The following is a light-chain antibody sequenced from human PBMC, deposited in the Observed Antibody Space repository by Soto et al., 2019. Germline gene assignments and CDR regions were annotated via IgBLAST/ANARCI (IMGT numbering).Light chain of an antibody. CDR3: QHYRHEPRK. V-gene: IGKV3-20*01. CDR1: QSISSSY. J-gene: IGKJ1*01. Sequence: EIVLTQSPDTLSLSPGERATLSCRASQSISSSYLAWYQQKPGQAPRLLIYGAPSRATGIPDRFSGSVSGTDFTLTIRRLECEDCAVYCCQHYRHEPRKIGQGTKVE. CDR2: GAP.